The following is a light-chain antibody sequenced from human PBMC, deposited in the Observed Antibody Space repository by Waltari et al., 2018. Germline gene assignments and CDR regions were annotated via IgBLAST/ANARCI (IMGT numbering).Light chain of an antibody. CDR2: DAA. CDR3: QQRDNWPPFT. V-gene: IGKV3-11*01. J-gene: IGKJ4*01. CDR1: QNVNRN. Sequence: EILLTQSPVTLSLSQGERATLSCRASQNVNRNLAWYQHKPGQAPRLLIYDAAIRATGIPPRFSGSGSGTDFTLTISSLEPEDFAVYFCQQRDNWPPFTFGGGTKVEIK.